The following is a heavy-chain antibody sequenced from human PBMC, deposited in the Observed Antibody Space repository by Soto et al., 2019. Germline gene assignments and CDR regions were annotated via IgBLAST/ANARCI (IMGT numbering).Heavy chain of an antibody. J-gene: IGHJ5*02. Sequence: GGALRVSCAPSGFTFSAYAMHWVRQAPGKGLEMLAVISYDGSTKFCAETVKGRFTISRSYSENTLYVEMNSMRAEGSGIYYCARNGGECSRTSCYNEIPPAWFGPWGQGALVTVS. D-gene: IGHD2-2*02. V-gene: IGHV3-30-3*01. CDR3: ARNGGECSRTSCYNEIPPAWFGP. CDR2: ISYDGSTK. CDR1: GFTFSAYA.